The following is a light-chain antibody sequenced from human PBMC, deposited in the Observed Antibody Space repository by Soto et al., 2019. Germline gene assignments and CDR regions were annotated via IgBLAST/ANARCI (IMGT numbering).Light chain of an antibody. CDR3: HQRQSWPRT. Sequence: IVLIQSPATLSVSPGERATLSCRASQNISNYLIWYQQKPGQAPRLLIYQTSIRAAGIPARFSASGSGTDFTLTISDVQPEDFALYYCHQRQSWPRTFGQGTTVDIK. J-gene: IGKJ1*01. CDR1: QNISNY. V-gene: IGKV3-11*01. CDR2: QTS.